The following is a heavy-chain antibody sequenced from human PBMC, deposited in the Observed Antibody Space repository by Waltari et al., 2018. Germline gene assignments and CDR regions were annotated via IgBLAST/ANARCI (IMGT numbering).Heavy chain of an antibody. J-gene: IGHJ4*02. CDR1: GDPMSGRDG. CDR3: ARDRGRGLYFDS. CDR2: VHRSGKP. D-gene: IGHD2-15*01. V-gene: IGHV4-4*02. Sequence: QVQLQESGPGLVKPSGTLSPTCAVSGDPMSGRDGWSGVRQAPGKGLEWVGQVHRSGKPHYSPSLESRVTVSIDTSNKQFSLILTSATAADTAVYYCARDRGRGLYFDSWGQGTLVTVSP.